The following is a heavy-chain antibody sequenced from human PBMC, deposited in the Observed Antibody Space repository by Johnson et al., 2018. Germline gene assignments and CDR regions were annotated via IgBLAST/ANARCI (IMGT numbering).Heavy chain of an antibody. V-gene: IGHV4-59*01. CDR2: MYHSGGT. D-gene: IGHD3/OR15-3a*01. J-gene: IGHJ1*01. CDR1: GGSISSYY. Sequence: QVQLQESGPGLVKPSDTLSLMCTVSGGSISSYYYHWIRQSPGKGLEWIGYMYHSGGTNYNPSLNGRVTISLDTSKNQFSLKLSSVTAAAPAVYYCAGGRGTGSYSQAYLDHWGQGTLVTVSS. CDR3: AGGRGTGSYSQAYLDH.